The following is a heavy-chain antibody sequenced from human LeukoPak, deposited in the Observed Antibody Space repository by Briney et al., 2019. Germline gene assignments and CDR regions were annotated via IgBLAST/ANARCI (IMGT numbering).Heavy chain of an antibody. CDR1: GGSFSGYY. Sequence: SETLSLTCAVYGGSFSGYYWSWIRQPPGKGLEWIGEINHSGSTNYNPSLKSRVTISVDTSKNQFSLKLSSVTAADTAVYYCARGRPNFCSSTSCCPLRYYYYYGMDVWGKGTTVTVSS. J-gene: IGHJ6*04. V-gene: IGHV4-34*01. D-gene: IGHD2-2*01. CDR2: INHSGST. CDR3: ARGRPNFCSSTSCCPLRYYYYYGMDV.